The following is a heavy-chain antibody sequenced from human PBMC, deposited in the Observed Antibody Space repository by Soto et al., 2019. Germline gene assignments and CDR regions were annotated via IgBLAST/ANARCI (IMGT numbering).Heavy chain of an antibody. D-gene: IGHD5-18*01. J-gene: IGHJ4*02. CDR1: GFTFSSYT. V-gene: IGHV3-23*01. Sequence: GGSLRLSCAASGFTFSSYTMSWVRQAPGKGLEWVSTISGSGSSTYSADSVKGRFTISRDNSKNTLYLQMNSLRVEDTAIYYCAKEVDTAMVLTYFDYWGQGTLVTVSS. CDR3: AKEVDTAMVLTYFDY. CDR2: ISGSGSST.